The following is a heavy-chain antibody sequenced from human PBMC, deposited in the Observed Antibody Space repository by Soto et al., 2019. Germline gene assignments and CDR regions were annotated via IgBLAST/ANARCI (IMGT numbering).Heavy chain of an antibody. CDR1: GYTLTELS. Sequence: ASVKVSCKVSGYTLTELSMHWVRQAPGKGLEWMGGFDPEDGETIYAQKFQGRVTMTEDTSTDTAYMELSSLRSEDTAVYYCATSKLDYYDSCGYYPYFDYWGQGTLVTVSS. CDR3: ATSKLDYYDSCGYYPYFDY. J-gene: IGHJ4*02. V-gene: IGHV1-24*01. CDR2: FDPEDGET. D-gene: IGHD3-22*01.